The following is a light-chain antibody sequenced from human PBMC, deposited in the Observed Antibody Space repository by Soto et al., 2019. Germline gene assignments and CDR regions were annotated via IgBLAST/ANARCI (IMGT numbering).Light chain of an antibody. CDR1: QNVDKF. J-gene: IGKJ5*01. CDR2: DSS. Sequence: EIEWPQSPATLSLSPGEPATLSCRASQNVDKFLAWYQQRPGQPPRLLIFDSSNRATGVPVRFSGSGSGTVFTLTIGSLEPEDSAVYYCQQRKNWPPITFGQGTRLEI. V-gene: IGKV3-11*01. CDR3: QQRKNWPPIT.